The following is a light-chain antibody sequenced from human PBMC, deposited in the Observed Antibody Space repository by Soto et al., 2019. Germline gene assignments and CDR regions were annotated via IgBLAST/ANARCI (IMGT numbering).Light chain of an antibody. CDR1: SGDVGAYDY. J-gene: IGLJ1*01. CDR3: SSYAGSNYPYV. CDR2: EVT. Sequence: QSALTQPPSASGSPGQSVTISCTGTSGDVGAYDYVSWYQQHPGKAPKLLIYEVTKRPLGVPDRFSGSKSGNAASLTVSGLQAEDEDDYYSSSYAGSNYPYVFGTGTKVTVL. V-gene: IGLV2-8*01.